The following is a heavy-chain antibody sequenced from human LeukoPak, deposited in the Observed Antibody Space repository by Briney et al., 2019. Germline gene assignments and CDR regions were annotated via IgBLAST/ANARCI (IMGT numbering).Heavy chain of an antibody. CDR2: ISSSSSYI. V-gene: IGHV3-21*01. D-gene: IGHD2-21*02. CDR3: ARAYSLLAYCGGDCYSAFRY. J-gene: IGHJ4*02. CDR1: GFTFSSYS. Sequence: PGGSLRLSCAASGFTFSSYSMNWVRQAPGKGLEWVSSISSSSSYIYYADSVKGRSTISRDNAKNSLYLQMNSLRAEDTAVYYCARAYSLLAYCGGDCYSAFRYWGQGTLVTVSS.